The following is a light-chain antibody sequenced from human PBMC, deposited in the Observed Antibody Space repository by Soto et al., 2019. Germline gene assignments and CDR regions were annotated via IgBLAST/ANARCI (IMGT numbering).Light chain of an antibody. CDR2: GAS. CDR3: QQYGSSPWT. Sequence: EIVLTQSPGTLSLSPGERATLSCRASQSVSSSYLAWYQQKPGQDPRPLIYGASSRAMGIPDRFSGSGSGTDFTLTISRLEAEDFAVYYCQQYGSSPWTFGQGTKVEIK. J-gene: IGKJ1*01. V-gene: IGKV3-20*01. CDR1: QSVSSSY.